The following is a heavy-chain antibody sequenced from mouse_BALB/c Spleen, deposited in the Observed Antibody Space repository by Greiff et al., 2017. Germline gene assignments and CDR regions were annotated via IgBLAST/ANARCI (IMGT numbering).Heavy chain of an antibody. V-gene: IGHV5-6-2*01. D-gene: IGHD2-4*01. CDR1: GFTFSSYY. J-gene: IGHJ4*01. CDR2: INSNGGST. Sequence: EVQRVESGGGLVKLGGSLKLSCAASGFTFSSYYMSWVRQTPEKRLELVAAINSNGGSTYYPDTVKGRFTISRDNAKNTLYLQMSSLKSEDTALYYCARHASYDYDVYYAMDYWGQGTSVTVSS. CDR3: ARHASYDYDVYYAMDY.